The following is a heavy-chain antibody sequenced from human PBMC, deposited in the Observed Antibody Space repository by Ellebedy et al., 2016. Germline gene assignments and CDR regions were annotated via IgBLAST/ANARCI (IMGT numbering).Heavy chain of an antibody. V-gene: IGHV4-39*07. CDR2: IYYTGTT. J-gene: IGHJ4*02. CDR3: ARIGSSGWYPVDY. CDR1: GGSISITTYY. Sequence: SETLSLXXTVSGGSISITTYYWGWVRQPPGKGLEYIGYIYYTGTTYYNPSLKSRVTISVDTSKNQFSLKLSSVTAADTAVYYCARIGSSGWYPVDYWGQGTLVTVSS. D-gene: IGHD6-19*01.